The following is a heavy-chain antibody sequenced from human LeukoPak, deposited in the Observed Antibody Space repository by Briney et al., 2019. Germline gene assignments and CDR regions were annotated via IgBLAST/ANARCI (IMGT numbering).Heavy chain of an antibody. D-gene: IGHD3-22*01. V-gene: IGHV4-34*01. J-gene: IGHJ5*02. CDR2: INHSGST. Sequence: PSETLSLTCAVYGGSFSGYYWSWIRQPPGKGLEWIGEINHSGSTNYNPSLKSRVTISVDTSKNQFSLKLSSVTAADTAVYYCARGGYYDSSGYYPWGQGTLV. CDR3: ARGGYYDSSGYYP. CDR1: GGSFSGYY.